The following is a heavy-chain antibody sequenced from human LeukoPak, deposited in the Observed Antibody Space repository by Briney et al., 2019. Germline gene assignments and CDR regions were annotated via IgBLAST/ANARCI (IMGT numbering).Heavy chain of an antibody. Sequence: ASVKVSCKASGYTFTIYEFNWVRQAPGQGLEWLGYISPDTGNTGYAQKFQGRVTMTRDTSISTTYMELSSLTSEDTAVYCCARGPRFDPWGQGTLVTVSS. CDR3: ARGPRFDP. CDR2: ISPDTGNT. J-gene: IGHJ5*02. V-gene: IGHV1-8*01. CDR1: GYTFTIYE.